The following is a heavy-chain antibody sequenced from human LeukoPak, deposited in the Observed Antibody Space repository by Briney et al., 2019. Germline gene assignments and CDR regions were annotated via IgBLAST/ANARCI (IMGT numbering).Heavy chain of an antibody. Sequence: GGSLRLSCAASGFTFDDYAMHWVRQAPGKGLEWVSGISWNSGSIGYADSVKGRFTISRDNAKNSLYLQMNSLRAEDTALYYCAKASYCSGGSCCIFDYWGQGTLVTVSS. CDR1: GFTFDDYA. CDR2: ISWNSGSI. J-gene: IGHJ4*02. D-gene: IGHD2-15*01. CDR3: AKASYCSGGSCCIFDY. V-gene: IGHV3-9*01.